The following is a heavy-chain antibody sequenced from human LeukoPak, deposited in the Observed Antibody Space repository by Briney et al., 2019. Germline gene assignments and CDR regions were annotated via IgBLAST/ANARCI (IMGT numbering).Heavy chain of an antibody. Sequence: SETLSLTCTVSGGSITSYYWNWIRQPPGKGLEWIGYIHYSGSADYNPSLKSRVTISVDTSKNQFSLNLRSVTAADTAVYHCARDKVPGDYWGQGTLVTVSS. CDR3: ARDKVPGDY. CDR1: GGSITSYY. J-gene: IGHJ4*02. CDR2: IHYSGSA. V-gene: IGHV4-59*01.